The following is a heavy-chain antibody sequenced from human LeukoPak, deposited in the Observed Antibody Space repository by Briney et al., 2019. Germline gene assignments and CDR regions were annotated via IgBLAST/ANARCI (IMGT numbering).Heavy chain of an antibody. CDR3: AKGRAMIVVVGYFDY. CDR1: GFTFDDYA. D-gene: IGHD3-22*01. J-gene: IGHJ4*02. Sequence: PGGSLRLSCAASGFTFDDYAMHWVRQAPGKGLEWVSLISGDGGSTYYADSVKGRFTISRDNAKNSLYLQMNSLRAEDMALYYCAKGRAMIVVVGYFDYWGQGTLVTVSS. CDR2: ISGDGGST. V-gene: IGHV3-43*02.